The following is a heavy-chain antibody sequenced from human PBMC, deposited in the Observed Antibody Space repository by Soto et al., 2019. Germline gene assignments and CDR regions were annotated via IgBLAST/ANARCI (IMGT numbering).Heavy chain of an antibody. V-gene: IGHV4-4*07. Sequence: QVQLQESGPGLVKPSETLSLTCSVSGGSISRKYWSWLRQPAGGGLEWIGRIYTTGATNYNSSLKSRVSMSGDTSKNQFSLRLTSVTAADTAVYFCAMTVIAPSPYLDHWGQGLLVTVSS. D-gene: IGHD4-17*01. J-gene: IGHJ4*02. CDR3: AMTVIAPSPYLDH. CDR2: IYTTGAT. CDR1: GGSISRKY.